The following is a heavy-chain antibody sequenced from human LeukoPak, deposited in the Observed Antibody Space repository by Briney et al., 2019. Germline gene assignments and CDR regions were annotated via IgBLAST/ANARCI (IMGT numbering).Heavy chain of an antibody. CDR1: GYTLTELS. CDR2: FDPEHGET. V-gene: IGHV1-24*01. Sequence: ASVKVSCKVSGYTLTELSIHRVRQAPGKGLEWMGGFDPEHGETIYTQKFQGRVTMTEDTSTDTAHMELSSLRSEDTAVYYCATSPGHYFDRGGYIYDYWGQGTLVTVSS. J-gene: IGHJ4*02. CDR3: ATSPGHYFDRGGYIYDY. D-gene: IGHD3-22*01.